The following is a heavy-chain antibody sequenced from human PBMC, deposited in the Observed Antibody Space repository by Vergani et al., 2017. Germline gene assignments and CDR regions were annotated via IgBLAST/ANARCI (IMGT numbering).Heavy chain of an antibody. J-gene: IGHJ3*01. CDR3: AKVCGSTSCPYGGGAFDV. CDR2: INNNGGST. V-gene: IGHV3-23*01. Sequence: QLLESGGGLIQPVGSLRLSCAASGFTFNSYAMTWVRQAPGKGLEWVSGINNNGGSTYYADSVKGRFTISRDNSKNTLYLQMTDLRAEDTATYYCAKVCGSTSCPYGGGAFDVWGHGTMVTVSS. D-gene: IGHD2-2*01. CDR1: GFTFNSYA.